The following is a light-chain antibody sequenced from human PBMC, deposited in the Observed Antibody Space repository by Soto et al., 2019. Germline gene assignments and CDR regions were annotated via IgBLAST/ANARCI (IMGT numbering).Light chain of an antibody. CDR3: QKYNSAPLT. V-gene: IGKV1-27*01. J-gene: IGKJ4*01. Sequence: DIQMTQSPSSLSASLGDRVTITCRASQGIGVYLAWFQQKPGNVPRLLIYAASTLQSGVPSRFSGSGSGTDFTLTISSLQPEDVASYYCQKYNSAPLTFGGGTKVEIK. CDR1: QGIGVY. CDR2: AAS.